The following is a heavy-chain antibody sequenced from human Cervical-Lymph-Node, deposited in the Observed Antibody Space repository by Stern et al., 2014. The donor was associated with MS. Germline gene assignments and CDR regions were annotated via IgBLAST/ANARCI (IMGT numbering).Heavy chain of an antibody. D-gene: IGHD3-10*01. CDR3: ARELASSAHPFDY. V-gene: IGHV1-69*06. CDR2: IVPLFGTR. J-gene: IGHJ4*02. CDR1: GDTFNNYA. Sequence: VQLVESGTEVKKPGSSVKVSCKTSGDTFNNYAISWVRQAPGHGLEWVGAIVPLFGTRTYAQKFRGRVTITADKITNTTYMELGGLTSADTAIYYCARELASSAHPFDYWGRGTLVTVSS.